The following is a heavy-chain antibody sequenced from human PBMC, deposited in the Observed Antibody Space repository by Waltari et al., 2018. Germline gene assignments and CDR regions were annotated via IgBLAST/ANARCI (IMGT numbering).Heavy chain of an antibody. CDR3: ARRYCTSTSCPLDP. CDR1: GGSIRNYY. J-gene: IGHJ5*02. CDR2: IYSTGST. D-gene: IGHD2-2*01. V-gene: IGHV4-4*07. Sequence: QVQLQESGPGLVKPSETLSLTCTVAGGSIRNYYWSWIRQPAGKGLEWIGRIYSTGSTNYNPSLRSRVTMSVDMSKNQLSLNLRSVTAADTAVYYCARRYCTSTSCPLDPWGQGTLVTVSS.